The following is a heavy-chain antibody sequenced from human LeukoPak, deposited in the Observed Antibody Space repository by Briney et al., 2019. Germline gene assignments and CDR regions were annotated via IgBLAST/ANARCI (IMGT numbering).Heavy chain of an antibody. CDR2: IYYRGST. CDR3: ARAQYCSGGSCYSGYYYYYMDV. J-gene: IGHJ6*03. CDR1: GGSISSYY. D-gene: IGHD2-15*01. V-gene: IGHV4-59*01. Sequence: PSEPLSLTCTVSGGSISSYYWSWIRQPPGKGLEWIGYIYYRGSTNYNPSLKSRVTISVDTSKNQFSLKLSSVTAADTAVYYCARAQYCSGGSCYSGYYYYYMDVWGKGTTVTVSS.